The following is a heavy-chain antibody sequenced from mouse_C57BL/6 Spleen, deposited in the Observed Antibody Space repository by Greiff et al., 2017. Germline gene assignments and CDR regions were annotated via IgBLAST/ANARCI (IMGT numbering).Heavy chain of an antibody. CDR1: GFTFSSYA. CDR3: ARDKYDYGLDY. J-gene: IGHJ2*01. V-gene: IGHV5-4*01. D-gene: IGHD2-4*01. CDR2: FSDGGSYT. Sequence: EVQLVESGGGLVKPGGSLKLSCAASGFTFSSYAMSWVRQTPEKRLEWVATFSDGGSYTYYPDNVKGRFTISRDNAKNNLYLQLNHVKSEDTAMYYCARDKYDYGLDYGGQGTTLTVSS.